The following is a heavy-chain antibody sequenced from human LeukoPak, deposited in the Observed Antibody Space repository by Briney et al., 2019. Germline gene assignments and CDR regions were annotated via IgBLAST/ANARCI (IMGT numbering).Heavy chain of an antibody. CDR2: ISGYNGNT. CDR1: VYSHINYG. V-gene: IGHV1-18*01. D-gene: IGHD2/OR15-2a*01. Sequence: ASVTFSFKTSVYSHINYGISWVRQAPGKGLEWLGWISGYNGNTNYAPRVQGRATMTRDISTTTVYMDLTSLRSDDTAVYYCARDMGNSGLDVWGKGTTVSV. J-gene: IGHJ6*04. CDR3: ARDMGNSGLDV.